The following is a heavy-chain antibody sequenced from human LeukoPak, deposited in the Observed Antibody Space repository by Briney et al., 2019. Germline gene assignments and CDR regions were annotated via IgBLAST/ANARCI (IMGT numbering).Heavy chain of an antibody. CDR2: INTNTGNP. Sequence: ASVKVSCKASGYTFTSHVINWVRQAPGQGLEWMGWINTNTGNPTYAQAFTGRIVLSLDTSVTTAYLQISSLKAEDTAVYYCARANIDLTGAFDYWGQGTLVTVSS. V-gene: IGHV7-4-1*02. D-gene: IGHD3-9*01. CDR1: GYTFTSHV. CDR3: ARANIDLTGAFDY. J-gene: IGHJ4*02.